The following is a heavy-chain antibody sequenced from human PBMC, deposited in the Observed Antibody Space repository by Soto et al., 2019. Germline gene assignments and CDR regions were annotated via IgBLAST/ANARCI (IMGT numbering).Heavy chain of an antibody. V-gene: IGHV3-11*01. Sequence: PGGSLRLSCAASGFTFSDYYMSWIRQAPGKGLEWVSYISSSGSTIYYADSVKGRFTISRDNAKNSLYLQMNSLRAEDTAVYYCARDLVDGGNFDLNHWFDPWGQGTLVTVSS. D-gene: IGHD2-21*02. CDR1: GFTFSDYY. CDR3: ARDLVDGGNFDLNHWFDP. J-gene: IGHJ5*02. CDR2: ISSSGSTI.